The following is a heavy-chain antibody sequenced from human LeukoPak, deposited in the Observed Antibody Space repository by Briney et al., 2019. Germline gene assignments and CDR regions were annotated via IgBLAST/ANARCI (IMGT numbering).Heavy chain of an antibody. J-gene: IGHJ6*02. Sequence: GGSLRLSCAASGFTFSSYAMSWVRQAPGKGLEWVSAISGSGGSTYYADSVKGRFTISRDNSKNTLYLQMNSLRAEDTAVYYCAKGYCSSTSCYRGRRHYYYGMDVWGQGTTVTVSS. CDR3: AKGYCSSTSCYRGRRHYYYGMDV. CDR2: ISGSGGST. CDR1: GFTFSSYA. D-gene: IGHD2-2*01. V-gene: IGHV3-23*01.